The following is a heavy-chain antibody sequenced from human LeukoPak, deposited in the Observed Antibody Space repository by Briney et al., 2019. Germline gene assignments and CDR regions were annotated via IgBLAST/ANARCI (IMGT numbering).Heavy chain of an antibody. CDR1: GGSISISSDY. J-gene: IGHJ3*02. Sequence: PSETLSLTCTVSGGSISISSDYWGWIRQPPGKGLEWIGSIYYSGSTNYNPSLKNRVTMSVDTSKNQFSLKLSSVTAADTAVYYCARQISYFDAFDIWGQGTMVTVSS. CDR3: ARQISYFDAFDI. CDR2: IYYSGST. D-gene: IGHD1-26*01. V-gene: IGHV4-39*01.